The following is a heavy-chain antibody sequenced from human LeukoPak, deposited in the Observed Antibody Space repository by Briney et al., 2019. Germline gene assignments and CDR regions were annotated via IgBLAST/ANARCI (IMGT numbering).Heavy chain of an antibody. V-gene: IGHV4-34*01. J-gene: IGHJ4*02. Sequence: SETLSLTCAVYGGSFSGYYWSWIRQPPGKGLEWIGEINHSGSTNYNPSLKSRVTISVDTSKNQFSLKLSSVTAADTAVYYCARGVYGSGGYYNGPKIDYWGQGTLVTVSS. CDR2: INHSGST. D-gene: IGHD3-10*01. CDR3: ARGVYGSGGYYNGPKIDY. CDR1: GGSFSGYY.